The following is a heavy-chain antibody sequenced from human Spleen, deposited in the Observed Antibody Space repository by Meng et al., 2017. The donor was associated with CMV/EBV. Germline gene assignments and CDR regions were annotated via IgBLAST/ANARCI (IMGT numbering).Heavy chain of an antibody. CDR1: GFTFSRYW. CDR2: ISGSGGST. D-gene: IGHD3-22*01. J-gene: IGHJ4*02. Sequence: GGSLRLSCAASGFTFSRYWMTWVRQAPGKGLEWVSAISGSGGSTYYADSVKGRFTISRDNSKNTLYLQMNSLRAEDTAVYYCAKAVTMINRFDYWGQGTLVTVSS. V-gene: IGHV3-23*01. CDR3: AKAVTMINRFDY.